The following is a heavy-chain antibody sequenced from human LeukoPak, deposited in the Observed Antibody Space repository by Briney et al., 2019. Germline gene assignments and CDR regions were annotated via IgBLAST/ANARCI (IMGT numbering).Heavy chain of an antibody. J-gene: IGHJ4*02. V-gene: IGHV4-31*03. CDR2: VYYSGST. CDR1: GCSISSGGYY. Sequence: SQTLSLTCTVSGCSISSGGYYWSWIRQPPGKGLEWIGNVYYSGSTYYNPSLKSRVTISVDTSKNQFSLKLSSVTAADTAVYYCARPYNSGWKGGFDYWGQGTLVTVSS. CDR3: ARPYNSGWKGGFDY. D-gene: IGHD6-19*01.